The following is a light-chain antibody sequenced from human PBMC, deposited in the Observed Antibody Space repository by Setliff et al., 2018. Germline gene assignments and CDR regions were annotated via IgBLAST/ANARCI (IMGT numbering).Light chain of an antibody. V-gene: IGLV2-23*02. J-gene: IGLJ2*01. CDR2: EVS. Sequence: QSVLTQPASVSGSPGQSITISCIGTSSDVGTYNLVSWYQHHPGKAPKLIIYEVSKRPSGVSNRFSVSKSGNTASLTISGLQAEDETDYYCYSFAGGSTFVVFGGGTKGTVL. CDR3: YSFAGGSTFVV. CDR1: SSDVGTYNL.